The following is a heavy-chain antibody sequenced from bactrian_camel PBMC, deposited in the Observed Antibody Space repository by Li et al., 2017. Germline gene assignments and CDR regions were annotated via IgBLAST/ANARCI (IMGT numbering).Heavy chain of an antibody. D-gene: IGHD1*01. CDR3: AAAVRPECWLIQSSYHYNN. CDR1: GFTFSSYP. Sequence: QLVESGGGLVQPGESLRLSCAASGFTFSSYPMSWVRQAPGKGPEWVSRIDKDSSSTDYADSVKGRFTISRDNANNTLYLQMNSLKPEDTAMYYCAAAVRPECWLIQSSYHYNNWGQGTHVTVS. CDR2: IDKDSSST. J-gene: IGHJ4*01. V-gene: IGHV3S30*01.